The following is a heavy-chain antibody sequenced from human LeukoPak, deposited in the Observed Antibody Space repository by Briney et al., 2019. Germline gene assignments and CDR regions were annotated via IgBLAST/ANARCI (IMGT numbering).Heavy chain of an antibody. Sequence: ASVKVSCKASGYTFSSSDINWVRQATGQGLEWMGWMNPNSGNTYYAQRFQGRVTMTRDTSTSTAYMELSSLRSEDTAVYYCARDLQGITIFGVVKSDYYMDVWGKGTTVTVSS. CDR2: MNPNSGNT. D-gene: IGHD3-3*01. J-gene: IGHJ6*03. CDR3: ARDLQGITIFGVVKSDYYMDV. V-gene: IGHV1-8*01. CDR1: GYTFSSSD.